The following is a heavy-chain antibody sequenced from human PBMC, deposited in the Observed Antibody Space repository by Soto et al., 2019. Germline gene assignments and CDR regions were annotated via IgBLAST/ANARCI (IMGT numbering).Heavy chain of an antibody. V-gene: IGHV3-66*01. J-gene: IGHJ6*01. CDR1: GFMFSSYA. D-gene: IGHD3-10*01. CDR3: ERDMVRGMDV. Sequence: GGSLRLSCAASGFMFSSYAMSWVRQAPGKGLEWVSVIYSGGSTYYAASVKGRFTISRDNSKNKLYLQMNSLRAEDTAVYYCERDMVRGMDVWGQGTSETDSS. CDR2: IYSGGST.